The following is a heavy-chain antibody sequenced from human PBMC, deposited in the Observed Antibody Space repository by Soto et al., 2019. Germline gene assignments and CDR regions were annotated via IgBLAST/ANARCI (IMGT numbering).Heavy chain of an antibody. CDR3: AADLGYYDSSGYYYFDY. V-gene: IGHV1-58*02. CDR2: IVVGSGNT. CDR1: GFTFTSSA. J-gene: IGHJ4*02. Sequence: ASVKVSCKASGFTFTSSAMQWVRQARGQRLEWIGWIVVGSGNTNYAQKFQERVTITRYMSTSTAYMELSSLRSEDTAVYYCAADLGYYDSSGYYYFDYWGQGTLVTVSS. D-gene: IGHD3-22*01.